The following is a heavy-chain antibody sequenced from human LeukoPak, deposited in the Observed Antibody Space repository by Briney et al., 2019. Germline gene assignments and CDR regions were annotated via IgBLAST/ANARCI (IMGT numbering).Heavy chain of an antibody. D-gene: IGHD1-26*01. V-gene: IGHV4-34*01. CDR3: ARKGSGTYSPFDY. Sequence: SETLSLTCAVYGGSFSGYYWSWIRQPPGKGLEWIGEINHSGSTNYNPSLKSRVTISVDTSKNQFSLKLSSVTAADTAVYYCARKGSGTYSPFDYWGPGTLVTVSS. J-gene: IGHJ4*02. CDR1: GGSFSGYY. CDR2: INHSGST.